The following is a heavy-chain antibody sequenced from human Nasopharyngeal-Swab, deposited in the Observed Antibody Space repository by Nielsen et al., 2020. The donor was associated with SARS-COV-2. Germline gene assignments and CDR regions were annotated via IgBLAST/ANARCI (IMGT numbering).Heavy chain of an antibody. CDR3: AKDVHGDYGGIDY. CDR2: ISSSSYI. CDR1: GFTFSSYS. J-gene: IGHJ4*02. D-gene: IGHD4-17*01. V-gene: IGHV3-21*01. Sequence: GESLKISCAASGFTFSSYSMNWVRQAPGKGLEWVSSISSSSYIYYADSVKGRFTISRDNAKNTLYLQMNSLRVDDTAVYYCAKDVHGDYGGIDYWGQGILVTVSS.